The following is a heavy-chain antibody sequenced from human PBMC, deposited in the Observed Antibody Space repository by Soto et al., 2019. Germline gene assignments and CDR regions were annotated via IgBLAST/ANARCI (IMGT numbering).Heavy chain of an antibody. CDR3: AKVPTLWYGSGPNYSYGMDV. V-gene: IGHV3-23*01. Sequence: EVQLLESGGGLVQPGGSLRLSCAASGFTFSSYAMSWVRQAPGKGLEWVSAISGSGGSTYYADSVKGRFTISRDNSKNTLYLQMNSLRAEDTAVYYCAKVPTLWYGSGPNYSYGMDVWGQGTTVTVSS. D-gene: IGHD3-10*01. J-gene: IGHJ6*02. CDR1: GFTFSSYA. CDR2: ISGSGGST.